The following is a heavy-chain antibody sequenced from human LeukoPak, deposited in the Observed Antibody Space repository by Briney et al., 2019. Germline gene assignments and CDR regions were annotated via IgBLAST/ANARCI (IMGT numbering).Heavy chain of an antibody. CDR1: GYTFTSYG. J-gene: IGHJ5*02. CDR2: ISAYNGNT. V-gene: IGHV1-18*01. D-gene: IGHD4-17*01. CDR3: ASWDYGDYRFDP. Sequence: ASVKVSCKASGYTFTSYGISWVRQAPGQGLEWMGWISAYNGNTNYAQKLQGRVTMTTDTSTSTAYMELRSLRSDDTAVYYCASWDYGDYRFDPWGQGTLVTVSS.